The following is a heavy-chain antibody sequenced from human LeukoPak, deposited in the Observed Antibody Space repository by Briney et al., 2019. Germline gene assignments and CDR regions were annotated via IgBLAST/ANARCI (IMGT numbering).Heavy chain of an antibody. CDR2: IKSKTDGGTT. CDR3: TTLGPIVVPGTGDWLDP. Sequence: GGSLRLSCAASGFIFNDAWMTWVRQAPGKGLEWVGRIKSKTDGGTTDYASPVKGRFTISRGDSENTLYLQMNSLKTEDTALYYCTTLGPIVVPGTGDWLDPWGQGTLVTVSS. CDR1: GFIFNDAW. J-gene: IGHJ5*02. V-gene: IGHV3-15*01. D-gene: IGHD2-2*01.